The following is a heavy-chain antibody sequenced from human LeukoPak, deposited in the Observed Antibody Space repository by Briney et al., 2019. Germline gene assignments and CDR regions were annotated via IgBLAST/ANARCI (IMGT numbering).Heavy chain of an antibody. CDR2: IGTAGDT. CDR1: GFTFSDYD. Sequence: PPEGSLRLSCAASGFTFSDYDMHWVRQATGKGLEWVSAIGTAGDTYYTGSVKGRFTISRENAKNSLYLQMNSLRAGDTAVYYCVRVAKERVGGVYYFDYWGQGTPVTVSS. J-gene: IGHJ4*02. D-gene: IGHD1-1*01. V-gene: IGHV3-13*01. CDR3: VRVAKERVGGVYYFDY.